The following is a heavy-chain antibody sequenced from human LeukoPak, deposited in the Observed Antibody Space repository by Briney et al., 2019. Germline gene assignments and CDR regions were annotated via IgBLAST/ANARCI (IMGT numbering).Heavy chain of an antibody. D-gene: IGHD3-3*01. J-gene: IGHJ5*02. V-gene: IGHV4-59*12. CDR3: ARVGRFLNWFDP. Sequence: SETLSLTCTVSGGSISSYYWSWIRQAPGKGLEWIGYIYHSGSTYYNPSLKSRVTISVDRSKNQFSLKLSPVTAADTAVYYCARVGRFLNWFDPWGQGTLVTVSS. CDR1: GGSISSYY. CDR2: IYHSGST.